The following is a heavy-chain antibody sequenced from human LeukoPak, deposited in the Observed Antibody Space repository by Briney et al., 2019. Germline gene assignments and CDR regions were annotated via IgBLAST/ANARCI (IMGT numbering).Heavy chain of an antibody. CDR2: IYYSGST. J-gene: IGHJ4*02. Sequence: SETLSLTCTVSGGSISSGGYYWSWIRQHPGKGLEWIGYIYYSGSTYCNPSLKSRVTISVDTSKNQFSLKLSSVTAADTAVYYCARDRRDRIDYWGQGILVTVSS. CDR1: GGSISSGGYY. CDR3: ARDRRDRIDY. V-gene: IGHV4-31*03.